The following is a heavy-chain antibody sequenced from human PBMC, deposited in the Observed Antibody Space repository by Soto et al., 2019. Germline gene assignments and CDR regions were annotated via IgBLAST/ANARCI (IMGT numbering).Heavy chain of an antibody. J-gene: IGHJ4*02. D-gene: IGHD3-16*01. CDR3: EGWGGHEYTY. V-gene: IGHV3-7*03. CDR2: INPDGNVG. CDR1: GFTFSTYW. Sequence: GGALRLSCVGSGFTFSTYWMNWVRQAPGKGLEWVANINPDGNVGTYVDSVRGRFTTFRDNAKNSLYLQMNSLRDDDKAVYFCEGWGGHEYTYWGQGIMVTVSS.